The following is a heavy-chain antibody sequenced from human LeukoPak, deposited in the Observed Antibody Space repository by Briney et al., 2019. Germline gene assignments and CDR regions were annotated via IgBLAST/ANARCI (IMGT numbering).Heavy chain of an antibody. J-gene: IGHJ5*02. D-gene: IGHD6-19*01. Sequence: ASVKVSCKASGYTFTGYYMHWVRQAPGQGLEWMGWINPNSGDTNYAQKFQGRVTMTRDTSISTAYMELSRLRSDDTAVYYCAKDSSGWTGGWFDPWGQGTLVTVSS. CDR1: GYTFTGYY. V-gene: IGHV1-2*02. CDR2: INPNSGDT. CDR3: AKDSSGWTGGWFDP.